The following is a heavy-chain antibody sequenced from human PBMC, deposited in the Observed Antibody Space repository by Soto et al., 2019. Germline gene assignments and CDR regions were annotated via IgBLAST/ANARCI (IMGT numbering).Heavy chain of an antibody. Sequence: QVQLVQSGAEVKKPGSSVKVSCKASGGTFSSYAISWVRQAPGQGLEWMGGIIPIFGTANYAQKFQGRVTITADESTSTAYMELSSLINEDTAVYYGARYNTAMVYSLPDLCGMDVGGPGKTVTVSS. V-gene: IGHV1-69*01. J-gene: IGHJ6*02. CDR2: IIPIFGTA. CDR1: GGTFSSYA. CDR3: ARYNTAMVYSLPDLCGMDV. D-gene: IGHD5-18*01.